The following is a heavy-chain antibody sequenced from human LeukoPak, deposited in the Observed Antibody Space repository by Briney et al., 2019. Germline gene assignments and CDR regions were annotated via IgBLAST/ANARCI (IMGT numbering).Heavy chain of an antibody. CDR3: ARGNYDILTGYYLDY. CDR1: GYSISSGYY. Sequence: SETLSLTCTVSGYSISSGYYWGWIRQPPGKGLEWIGRIYTSGSTNYNPSLKSRITISVDTSKNQFSLKLSSVTAADTAVYYCARGNYDILTGYYLDYWGQGTLVTVSS. CDR2: IYTSGST. D-gene: IGHD3-9*01. V-gene: IGHV4-38-2*02. J-gene: IGHJ4*02.